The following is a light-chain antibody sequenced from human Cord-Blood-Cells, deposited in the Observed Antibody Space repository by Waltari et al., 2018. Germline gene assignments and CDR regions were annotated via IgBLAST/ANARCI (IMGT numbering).Light chain of an antibody. CDR1: QSVSSSY. V-gene: IGKV3-20*01. Sequence: IVLPQCPGTLSLARGERATSSCRASQSVSSSYLAWYQQKPGQAPRLLIYGASSRATGIPDRFSGSGSGTDFTLTISRLEPEDFAVYYCQQYGSSRTFGQGTKVEIK. CDR2: GAS. CDR3: QQYGSSRT. J-gene: IGKJ1*01.